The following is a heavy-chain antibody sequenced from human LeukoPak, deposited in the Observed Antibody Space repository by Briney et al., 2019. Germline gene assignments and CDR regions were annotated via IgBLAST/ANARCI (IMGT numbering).Heavy chain of an antibody. J-gene: IGHJ3*02. CDR3: ASAGIGGPFCSRSTCYSAIDI. CDR1: GHSISRNTKV. CDR2: IHYRGDT. D-gene: IGHD2-15*01. Sequence: DTLSLTCTVSGHSISRNTKVCGWLRQPPGKRLEWFGNIHYRGDTYNLPSLKSRGTISVDTSKNQFSLRMTSVTAADTAVYYCASAGIGGPFCSRSTCYSAIDIWGHGATVTVSS. V-gene: IGHV4-39*01.